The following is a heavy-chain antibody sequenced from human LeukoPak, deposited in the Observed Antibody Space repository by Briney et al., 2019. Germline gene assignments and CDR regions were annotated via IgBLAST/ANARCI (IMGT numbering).Heavy chain of an antibody. D-gene: IGHD2-15*01. Sequence: GGSLRLSCAASGFTFSNAWMSWVRQAPGKGLEWVGRIKSKTDGGTTDYAAPVKGRFTISRDDSKNTLYLQMNSLKTEDTAVYYCTTDFGPYCSGGSCYYFDYWGQGTLVTVS. CDR2: IKSKTDGGTT. CDR3: TTDFGPYCSGGSCYYFDY. CDR1: GFTFSNAW. V-gene: IGHV3-15*01. J-gene: IGHJ4*02.